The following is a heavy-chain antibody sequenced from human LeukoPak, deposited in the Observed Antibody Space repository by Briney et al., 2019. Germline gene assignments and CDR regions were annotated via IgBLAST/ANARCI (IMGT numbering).Heavy chain of an antibody. CDR3: AKAANYDILTGYYLDY. D-gene: IGHD3-9*01. CDR1: GFTLSSYA. Sequence: PGGSLRLSCAASGFTLSSYAMTWVRQAPGKGLEWVSAITGGGDTTYYADSVKGRFTISRDNSKNTLYLQMNNLRAEVTAIYYCAKAANYDILTGYYLDYWGQGTLVTVSS. CDR2: ITGGGDTT. V-gene: IGHV3-23*01. J-gene: IGHJ4*02.